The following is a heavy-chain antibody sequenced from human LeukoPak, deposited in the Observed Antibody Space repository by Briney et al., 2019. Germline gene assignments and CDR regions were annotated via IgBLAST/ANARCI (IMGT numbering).Heavy chain of an antibody. V-gene: IGHV4-59*01. Sequence: SETLSLTSTVSGGSISSDYWSWIRQPPGKGLELIGYISYSGHTNYNPSLKSRVTISVDTSKNQFSLKLSSVTAADTAVYYCARQAHCSSTRCYPYDYWGQGTLVTVSS. J-gene: IGHJ4*02. D-gene: IGHD2-2*01. CDR1: GGSISSDY. CDR3: ARQAHCSSTRCYPYDY. CDR2: ISYSGHT.